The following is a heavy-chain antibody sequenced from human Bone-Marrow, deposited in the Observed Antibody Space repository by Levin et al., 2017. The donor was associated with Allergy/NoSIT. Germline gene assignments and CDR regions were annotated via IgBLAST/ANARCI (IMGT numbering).Heavy chain of an antibody. D-gene: IGHD2-21*01. CDR3: ARPLVPYNLVVAYFDY. V-gene: IGHV3-30*04. J-gene: IGHJ4*02. CDR2: ISYDGSNK. CDR1: GFTFSSYA. Sequence: PGGSLRLSCAASGFTFSSYAMHWVRQAPGKGLEWVAVISYDGSNKYYADSVKGRFTISRDNSKNTLYLQMNSLRAEDTAVYYCARPLVPYNLVVAYFDYWGQGTLVTVSS.